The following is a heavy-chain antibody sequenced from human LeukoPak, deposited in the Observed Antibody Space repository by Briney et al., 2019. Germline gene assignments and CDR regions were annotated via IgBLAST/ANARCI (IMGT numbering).Heavy chain of an antibody. CDR3: ARLRRRGSIY. Sequence: PSETLSLTCTVSGGSIGFFYWSWLRQSPGKGLEGIGYIYYSGSTSYNPSLKSQVTISVDTSKNQFSLKLTSVTAADTAVYYCARLRRRGSIYWGQETLVTVSS. V-gene: IGHV4-59*01. CDR2: IYYSGST. D-gene: IGHD3-10*01. CDR1: GGSIGFFY. J-gene: IGHJ4*02.